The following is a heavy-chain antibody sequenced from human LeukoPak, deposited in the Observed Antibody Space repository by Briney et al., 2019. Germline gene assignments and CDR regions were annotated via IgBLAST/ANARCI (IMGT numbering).Heavy chain of an antibody. V-gene: IGHV1-2*06. J-gene: IGHJ4*02. Sequence: ASVKVSCKASGYTFTGYYMHWVRQAPGQGLEWMGRINPNSGGTNYAQKFQGRVTTTRDTSISTAYMELSRLRSDDTAVYYCARLVGATREEAYYFDYWGQGTLVTVSS. D-gene: IGHD1-26*01. CDR1: GYTFTGYY. CDR2: INPNSGGT. CDR3: ARLVGATREEAYYFDY.